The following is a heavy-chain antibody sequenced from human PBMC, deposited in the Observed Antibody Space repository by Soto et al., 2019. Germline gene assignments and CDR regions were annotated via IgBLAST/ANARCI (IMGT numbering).Heavy chain of an antibody. CDR3: ARGLSSGYLDY. V-gene: IGHV1-3*01. J-gene: IGHJ4*02. CDR2: INAGNGNT. CDR1: GYTFTSYD. Sequence: GASVKVSCKASGYTFTSYDMHWVRQAPGQRLEWMGWINAGNGNTKYSQKFQGRVTITRDTSASKAYMELSSLRSEDTAVYYCARGLSSGYLDYWGQGTLVTVSS. D-gene: IGHD3-3*01.